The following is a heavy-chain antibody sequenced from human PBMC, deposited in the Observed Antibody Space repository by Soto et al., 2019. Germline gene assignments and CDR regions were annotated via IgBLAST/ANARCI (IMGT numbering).Heavy chain of an antibody. J-gene: IGHJ6*02. Sequence: GGSLRLSCAASGFSFSSYAMSWVRQAPGKGLEWVSAISGSGGSTYYADSAKGRFTISRDNSKNTLYLQMNSLRAEDTAVYYCAKDLGITIFGDYYGMDVWVQGTTVTVSS. CDR2: ISGSGGST. CDR1: GFSFSSYA. V-gene: IGHV3-23*01. D-gene: IGHD3-3*01. CDR3: AKDLGITIFGDYYGMDV.